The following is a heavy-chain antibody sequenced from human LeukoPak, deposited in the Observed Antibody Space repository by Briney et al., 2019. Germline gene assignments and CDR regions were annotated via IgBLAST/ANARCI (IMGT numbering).Heavy chain of an antibody. CDR2: ISGSGDST. D-gene: IGHD6-19*01. CDR3: AKTLGVGWVPQYDS. CDR1: GFTFSSYA. Sequence: PGGSLRLSCAASGFTFSSYAVSWVRQAPGKGLEWVSGISGSGDSTHYADSVKGRFTISRDNSKNTLYLQMNSLTDEDTAAYYCAKTLGVGWVPQYDSWGQGVLVTVSS. J-gene: IGHJ5*01. V-gene: IGHV3-23*01.